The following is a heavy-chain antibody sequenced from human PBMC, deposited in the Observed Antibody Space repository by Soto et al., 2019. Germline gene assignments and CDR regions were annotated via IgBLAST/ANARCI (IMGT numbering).Heavy chain of an antibody. V-gene: IGHV4-59*01. Sequence: KTSETLSLTCTVSGGSISSYYWSWIRQPPGKGLEWIGYIYYSGSTNYNPSLKSRVTISVDTSKNQFSLKLSSVTAADTAVYYCARRHGDYETFDSWGQGTLVTVSS. CDR3: ARRHGDYETFDS. J-gene: IGHJ4*02. CDR1: GGSISSYY. D-gene: IGHD4-17*01. CDR2: IYYSGST.